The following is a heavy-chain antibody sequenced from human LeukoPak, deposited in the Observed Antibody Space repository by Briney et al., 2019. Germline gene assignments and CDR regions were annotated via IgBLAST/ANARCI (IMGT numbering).Heavy chain of an antibody. CDR1: GLTISSYW. J-gene: IGHJ4*02. CDR3: ARDRHGDY. CDR2: INNDGSGT. Sequence: GGSLRLSCAAPGLTISSYWMYSVRQAPGKGLVWVSHINNDGSGTNYADPVKGRFTISRDNAKNTLYLQMNSLRAEDTAVYYCARDRHGDYWGQGALVTVSS. V-gene: IGHV3-74*01.